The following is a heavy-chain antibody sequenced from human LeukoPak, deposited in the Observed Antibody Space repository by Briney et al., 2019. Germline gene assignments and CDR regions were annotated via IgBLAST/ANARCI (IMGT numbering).Heavy chain of an antibody. CDR3: ARRYCNSISCYHMDV. CDR1: GGSISSFY. J-gene: IGHJ6*03. D-gene: IGHD2-2*01. V-gene: IGHV4-4*09. CDR2: IYSNGST. Sequence: SQTLPLTCTVSGGSISSFYWSWIRQSPGKGLEWIGFIYSNGSTNYNPSLTSRVTISVDTSKNQFSLKLSSMTAADTAVYYCARRYCNSISCYHMDVWGKGTTVPVSS.